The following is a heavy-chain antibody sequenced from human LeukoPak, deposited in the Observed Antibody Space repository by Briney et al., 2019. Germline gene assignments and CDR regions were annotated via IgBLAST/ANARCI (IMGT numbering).Heavy chain of an antibody. CDR3: ARAAGASKENWFDP. CDR2: IFYSGST. D-gene: IGHD1-26*01. V-gene: IGHV4-39*07. CDR1: GGSISTSNYY. J-gene: IGHJ5*02. Sequence: PAETLSLTCTVSGGSISTSNYYWGWIRQPPGKGLEWIGNIFYSGSTYYSPSLKSRGIISLDTSKNQFSLKLSSVTAADTAVYYCARAAGASKENWFDPWGQGTLVTVSS.